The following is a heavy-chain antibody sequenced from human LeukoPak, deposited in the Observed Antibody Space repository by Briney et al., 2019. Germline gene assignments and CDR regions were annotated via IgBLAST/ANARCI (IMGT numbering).Heavy chain of an antibody. CDR3: ARVPVGDAYYYYYMDV. V-gene: IGHV4-61*05. CDR2: IYYSGST. J-gene: IGHJ6*03. Sequence: SETLSLTCTVSGGSISSSSYYWGWIRQPPGKGLEWIGYIYYSGSTNYNPSLKSRVTISVDTSKNQFSLKLSSVTAADTAVYYCARVPVGDAYYYYYMDVWGKGTTVTISS. D-gene: IGHD2-21*02. CDR1: GGSISSSSYY.